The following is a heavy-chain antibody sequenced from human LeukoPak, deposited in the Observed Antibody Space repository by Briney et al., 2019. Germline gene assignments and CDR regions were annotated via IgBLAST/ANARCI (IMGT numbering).Heavy chain of an antibody. V-gene: IGHV1-2*02. J-gene: IGHJ4*02. D-gene: IGHD3-16*02. CDR3: ARDNGRDDYVWGNYRPYFFDY. CDR2: INPNNGGT. CDR1: GYTFTDYY. Sequence: GASVKVSCTASGYTFTDYYMHWVRQAPGQGLEWMGWINPNNGGTNYAQKFQGRVTITTDTSTTTAYMELRSLRSDDTAVYYCARDNGRDDYVWGNYRPYFFDYWGQGTLVTVST.